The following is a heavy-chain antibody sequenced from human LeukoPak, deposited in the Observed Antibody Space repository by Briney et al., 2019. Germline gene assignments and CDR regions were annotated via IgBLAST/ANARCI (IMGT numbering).Heavy chain of an antibody. Sequence: GGSLRLSCAASGFTVSSKYMSWVRQAPGKGLEWVSVIYSGGSTYYADSVKGRFTISRDNSKNTLYLQMNSLRAEDTAVYYCAKERNWELTPPDYWGQGTLVTASS. D-gene: IGHD1-26*01. V-gene: IGHV3-66*01. CDR2: IYSGGST. CDR1: GFTVSSKY. CDR3: AKERNWELTPPDY. J-gene: IGHJ4*02.